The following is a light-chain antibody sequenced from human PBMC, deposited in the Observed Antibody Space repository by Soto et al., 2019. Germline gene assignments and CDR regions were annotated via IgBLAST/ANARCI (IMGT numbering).Light chain of an antibody. V-gene: IGKV3-11*01. CDR3: QPRSTWPPIT. CDR1: QSVHNF. CDR2: GAS. Sequence: SCNASQSVHNFLAWYQQKPGQAPRLLIYGASNRAAGIPARFSGSGSGTDFTLTINSLEPEDFAVYYCQPRSTWPPITPAQRARLEI. J-gene: IGKJ5*01.